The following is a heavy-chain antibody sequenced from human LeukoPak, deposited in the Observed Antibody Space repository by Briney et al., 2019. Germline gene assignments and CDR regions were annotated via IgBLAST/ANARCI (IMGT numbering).Heavy chain of an antibody. J-gene: IGHJ4*02. Sequence: PGGSLRLSYAASGFTFSSNSMNWVRQAPGKGLEWVSSISTSGSYIYYADSVKGRFTISRDNAKNSLYLQMNSLRAEDMAVYYCARDEIGITTYDSYFDSWGQGTLVTVSS. CDR3: ARDEIGITTYDSYFDS. V-gene: IGHV3-21*01. D-gene: IGHD3-16*01. CDR2: ISTSGSYI. CDR1: GFTFSSNS.